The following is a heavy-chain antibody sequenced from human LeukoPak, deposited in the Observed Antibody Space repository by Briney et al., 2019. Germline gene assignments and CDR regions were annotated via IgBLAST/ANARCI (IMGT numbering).Heavy chain of an antibody. V-gene: IGHV3-33*01. D-gene: IGHD6-13*01. CDR3: VRLGSGWSMDY. CDR1: GFTFSSYG. CDR2: IWYDGSDK. Sequence: GGSLRLSCVASGFTFSSYGMHWVRQSPGKGLEWVAVIWYDGSDKYYAESVKGRFTISRDNSKNTLCLQMNSLRGDDTAVYFCVRLGSGWSMDYWGQGTLVTVSS. J-gene: IGHJ4*02.